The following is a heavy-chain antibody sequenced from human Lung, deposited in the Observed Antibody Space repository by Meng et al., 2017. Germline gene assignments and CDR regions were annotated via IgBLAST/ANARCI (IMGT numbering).Heavy chain of an antibody. J-gene: IGHJ4*02. D-gene: IGHD4-11*01. CDR2: INHSGST. Sequence: QVQLSQLGAGLLKSSDTLYLTLFVSGGAFSYYCWGWMRQAPGKGLEWIGEINHSGSTKYNPSLESRATISVDTSQKNLSLKLSSVTAADSAVYYCARGPTTMAHDFDYWGQGTLVTVSS. V-gene: IGHV4-34*01. CDR1: GGAFSYYC. CDR3: ARGPTTMAHDFDY.